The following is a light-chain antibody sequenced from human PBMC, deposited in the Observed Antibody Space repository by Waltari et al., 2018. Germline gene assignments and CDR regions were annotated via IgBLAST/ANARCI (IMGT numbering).Light chain of an antibody. CDR3: AAWDDSLHGHWV. CDR2: RSD. CDR1: SSNIGGNV. Sequence: QSVLTQPPSASGTPGQRVTISCTGSSSNIGGNVVNWYQQLPGKAPTLLIYRSDLRPPGVPDRFSGSKSGTSASLAISGLQSADEGDYYCAAWDDSLHGHWVFGGGTKVTVL. V-gene: IGLV1-44*01. J-gene: IGLJ3*02.